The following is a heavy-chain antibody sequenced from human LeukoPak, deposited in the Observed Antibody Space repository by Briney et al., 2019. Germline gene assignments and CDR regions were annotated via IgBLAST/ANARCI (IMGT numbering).Heavy chain of an antibody. CDR3: AKDRIRYCSSSSCSYFDY. Sequence: PGGSLRLSCAASGFTFSSYAMSWVRQAPGKGLEWVSAISGSGGSTYYADSVKGRFTISRDNSKNTLYLQMNSLRAEDTAVYYCAKDRIRYCSSSSCSYFDYWGQGTLVSVSS. CDR1: GFTFSSYA. V-gene: IGHV3-23*01. CDR2: ISGSGGST. J-gene: IGHJ4*02. D-gene: IGHD2-2*01.